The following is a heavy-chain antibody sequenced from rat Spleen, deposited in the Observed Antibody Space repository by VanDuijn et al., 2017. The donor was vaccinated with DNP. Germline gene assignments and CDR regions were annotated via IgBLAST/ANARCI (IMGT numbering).Heavy chain of an antibody. J-gene: IGHJ2*01. CDR2: LSFDGSST. CDR3: ARRDY. Sequence: EVQLVESGGGPVQPGRSLKLSCVASGFIFSNYWMTWIRQAPGKGLEWVAALSFDGSSTYYRGSVKGRFTISRDNAKGTLYLQMDSLRSEDTATYYCARRDYWGQGVMVTVSS. V-gene: IGHV5-31*01. CDR1: GFIFSNYW.